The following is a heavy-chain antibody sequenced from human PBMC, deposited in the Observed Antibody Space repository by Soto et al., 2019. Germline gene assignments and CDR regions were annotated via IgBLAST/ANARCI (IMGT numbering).Heavy chain of an antibody. CDR2: ISAYNGNT. V-gene: IGHV1-18*01. CDR3: ARQNYYSGMDV. CDR1: GYTFTSYF. Sequence: ASVKVSCKASGYTFTSYFITWVRQAPGQGLEWMGWISAYNGNTNYAQMLQGRVTMTTDTSTATAYMEMRSLRSDDTAVYYCARQNYYSGMDVWGQGTTVTVS. J-gene: IGHJ6*02.